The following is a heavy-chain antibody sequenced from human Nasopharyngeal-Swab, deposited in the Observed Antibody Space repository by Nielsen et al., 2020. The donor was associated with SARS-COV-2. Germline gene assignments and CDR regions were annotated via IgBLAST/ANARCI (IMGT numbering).Heavy chain of an antibody. J-gene: IGHJ6*02. CDR2: INPNSGGT. CDR1: GYTFTGYY. CDR3: ASSRYEVTIFGVVYYGMDV. D-gene: IGHD3-3*01. Sequence: ASVKVSCKASGYTFTGYYMHWVRQAPGQGLEWMGWINPNSGGTNYAQKFQGWVTMTRDTSISTAYMELSSLRSEDTAVYYCASSRYEVTIFGVVYYGMDVWGQGTTVTVSS. V-gene: IGHV1-2*04.